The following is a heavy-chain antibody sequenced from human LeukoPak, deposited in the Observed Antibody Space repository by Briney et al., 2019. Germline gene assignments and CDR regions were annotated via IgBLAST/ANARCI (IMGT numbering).Heavy chain of an antibody. CDR1: GGSIRSYY. Sequence: SETLSLTCTVSGGSIRSYYRSWIRQPPGKGLEWIGYYSGDTHYNPSLKSRATISIDTSKNQFSLTLGSVTAADTAMYYCACGAYYYFDYWGQGTLVTVSS. V-gene: IGHV4-59*01. CDR3: ACGAYYYFDY. D-gene: IGHD1-26*01. CDR2: YSGDT. J-gene: IGHJ4*02.